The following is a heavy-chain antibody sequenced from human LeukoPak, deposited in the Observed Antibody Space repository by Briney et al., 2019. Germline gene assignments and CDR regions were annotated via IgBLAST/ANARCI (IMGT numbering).Heavy chain of an antibody. D-gene: IGHD3-3*01. CDR1: GGSISSYY. Sequence: SETLSLTCTVSGGSISSYYWNWIRQPAGKGLEWIGRIYTSGITNHNPSLKSRVTISVDTSKNHFSLKLSSVTAADTAVYYCARGFWRGNYFDYWGQGTLVTVSS. J-gene: IGHJ4*02. CDR3: ARGFWRGNYFDY. V-gene: IGHV4-4*07. CDR2: IYTSGIT.